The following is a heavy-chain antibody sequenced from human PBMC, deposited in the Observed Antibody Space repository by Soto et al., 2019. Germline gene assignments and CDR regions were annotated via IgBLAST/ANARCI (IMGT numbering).Heavy chain of an antibody. V-gene: IGHV4-59*08. CDR1: GGSISSYY. CDR2: IYYSGST. Sequence: PSETLSLTCTVSGGSISSYYWSWIRQPPGKGLEWIGYIYYSGSTNYNLSLKSRVTISVDTSKNQFSLKLSSVTAADTAVYYCARLGATVGVATFQYYYMDVWGKGTTVTVSS. CDR3: ARLGATVGVATFQYYYMDV. D-gene: IGHD5-12*01. J-gene: IGHJ6*03.